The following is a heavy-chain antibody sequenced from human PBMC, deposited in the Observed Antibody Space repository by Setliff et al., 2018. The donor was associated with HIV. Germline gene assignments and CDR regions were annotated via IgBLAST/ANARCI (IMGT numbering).Heavy chain of an antibody. D-gene: IGHD7-27*01. CDR2: IHQSGST. V-gene: IGHV4-38-2*02. J-gene: IGHJ6*02. CDR1: GYSISRGYY. Sequence: SETLSLTCSVSGYSISRGYYWGWIRQPPGKGLEWVGRIHQSGSTYYNSSLKSRVTMSVDTSKNQFSLDLNSVTAADTAVYYCARLAKLGPSLSYFGMDVWGQGTTVT. CDR3: ARLAKLGPSLSYFGMDV.